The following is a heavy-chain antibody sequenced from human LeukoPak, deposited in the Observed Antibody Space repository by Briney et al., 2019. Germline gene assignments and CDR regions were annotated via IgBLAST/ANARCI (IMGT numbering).Heavy chain of an antibody. V-gene: IGHV4-39*01. CDR2: IYYSGST. J-gene: IGHJ4*02. CDR3: AKTLKQWLGHEAFDY. Sequence: SETLSLTCAVSGGSISSNSYYWGWIRQPPGKGLEWIGSIYYSGSTYYDPSLKSRVTISVDTSKNQFPLKLSSVTAADTAVYYCAKTLKQWLGHEAFDYWGQGTLVTVSS. CDR1: GGSISSNSYY. D-gene: IGHD6-19*01.